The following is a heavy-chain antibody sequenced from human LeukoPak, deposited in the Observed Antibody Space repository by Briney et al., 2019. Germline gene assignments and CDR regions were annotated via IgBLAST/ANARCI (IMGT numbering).Heavy chain of an antibody. D-gene: IGHD1-26*01. J-gene: IGHJ4*02. CDR3: ARVKGSYYFDY. V-gene: IGHV1-8*01. CDR1: GYTFTNYD. CDR2: MNPNSGNT. Sequence: VASVKVSCKASGYTFTNYDINWVRQATGQGLEWMGWMNPNSGNTGYAQKFQGRVTMTKNTSISTAYMELSSLRSEDTAVYYCARVKGSYYFDYWGQGTLVTVSS.